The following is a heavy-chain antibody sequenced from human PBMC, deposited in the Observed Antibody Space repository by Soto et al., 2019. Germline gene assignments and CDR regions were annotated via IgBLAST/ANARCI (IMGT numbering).Heavy chain of an antibody. V-gene: IGHV3-48*03. D-gene: IGHD1-26*01. CDR2: ISGSGSSI. Sequence: PGGSLRLSXAASGFTFSAYEMNWVRQAPGKGLEWVSCISGSGSSIYHADSVKGRFTISRDNAKDSLYLQMNSLGAEDTAVYYCAKAPPREYYGMDVWGQGTTVTVSS. CDR3: AKAPPREYYGMDV. J-gene: IGHJ6*02. CDR1: GFTFSAYE.